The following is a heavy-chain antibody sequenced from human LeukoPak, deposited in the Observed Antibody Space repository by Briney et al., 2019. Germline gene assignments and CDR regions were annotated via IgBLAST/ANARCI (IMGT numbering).Heavy chain of an antibody. CDR1: GFTFSDYY. CDR2: ISSSGSTI. V-gene: IGHV3-11*04. J-gene: IGHJ3*02. D-gene: IGHD6-13*01. Sequence: GGSLRLSCAASGFTFSDYYMSWIRQAPGKGLEWVSCISSSGSTIYYADSVKGRFTISRDNAKNSLYLQMNSLRAEDTAVYYCARDHQYSSSWYGVLGAFDIWGQGTMVTVSS. CDR3: ARDHQYSSSWYGVLGAFDI.